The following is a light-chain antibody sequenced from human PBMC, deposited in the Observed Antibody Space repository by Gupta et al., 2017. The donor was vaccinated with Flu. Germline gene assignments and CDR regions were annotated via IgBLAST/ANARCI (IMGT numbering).Light chain of an antibody. V-gene: IGLV3-21*02. CDR2: DDS. CDR3: QLGDSRGDSGG. CDR1: TMRSHN. Sequence: GQTARITCEGETMRSHNVDWYQQKPGQAPVLVVYDDSHRPSGIPERFSGSSSGNTATLTISGVEAEDEADYYCQLGDSRGDSGGFGGGTKLAVL. J-gene: IGLJ2*01.